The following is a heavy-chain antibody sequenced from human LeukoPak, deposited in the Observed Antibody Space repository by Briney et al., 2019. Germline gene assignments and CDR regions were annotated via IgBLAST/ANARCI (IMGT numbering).Heavy chain of an antibody. D-gene: IGHD4-11*01. Sequence: TVSSYAMSWVRQAPGKGLEWIGSIYYSGSTYYNPSLKSRVTISVDTSKNQFSLKLSSVTAADTAVYYCATPKRLTTVAAFDIWGQGTMATVSS. CDR2: IYYSGST. CDR3: ATPKRLTTVAAFDI. CDR1: TVSSYA. J-gene: IGHJ3*02. V-gene: IGHV4-39*01.